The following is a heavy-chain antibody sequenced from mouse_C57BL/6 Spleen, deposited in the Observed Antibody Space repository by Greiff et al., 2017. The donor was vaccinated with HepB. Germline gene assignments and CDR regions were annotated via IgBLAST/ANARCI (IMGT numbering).Heavy chain of an antibody. J-gene: IGHJ2*01. V-gene: IGHV3-6*01. D-gene: IGHD4-1*01. Sequence: EVQLKESGPGLVKPSQSLSLTCSVTGYSITSGYYWNWIRQFPGNKLEWMGYISYDGSNNYNPSLKNRISITRDTSKNQFFLKLNSVTTEDTATYYCASMGRRGFDYWGQGTTLTVSS. CDR1: GYSITSGYY. CDR2: ISYDGSN. CDR3: ASMGRRGFDY.